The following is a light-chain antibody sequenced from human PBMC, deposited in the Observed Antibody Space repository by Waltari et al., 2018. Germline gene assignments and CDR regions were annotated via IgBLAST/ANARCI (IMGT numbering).Light chain of an antibody. V-gene: IGKV4-1*01. CDR3: QQYYSTKS. CDR1: QSVLYRSNNKHS. Sequence: DIVMTQSPDSLAVSLGARATINCKSSQSVLYRSNNKHSVAWYQQKPGQSPKLLIYWASTRESGVPDRFSGSGSGTDFTLTISSLQAEDVAVYYCQQYYSTKSFGQGTKLEIK. CDR2: WAS. J-gene: IGKJ2*01.